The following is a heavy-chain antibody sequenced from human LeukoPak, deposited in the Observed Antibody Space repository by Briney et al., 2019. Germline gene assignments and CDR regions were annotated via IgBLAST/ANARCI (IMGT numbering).Heavy chain of an antibody. CDR3: ARASIIIGRGRTISLDWFDP. J-gene: IGHJ5*02. CDR1: GGSISSSSYY. Sequence: PSGTLSLTCTVSGGSISSSSYYWGWIRQPPGKGLEWIGTISYSGGTYYNPSLKSRVIISVDTSKNQFSLKLSSVTAADTAMYYCARASIIIGRGRTISLDWFDPWGQGTLVTVSS. D-gene: IGHD3-9*01. CDR2: ISYSGGT. V-gene: IGHV4-39*07.